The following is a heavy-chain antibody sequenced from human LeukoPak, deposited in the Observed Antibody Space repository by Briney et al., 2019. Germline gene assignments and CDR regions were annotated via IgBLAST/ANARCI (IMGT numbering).Heavy chain of an antibody. CDR3: AHGSMYQLDY. CDR1: GFTFSSYG. V-gene: IGHV3-30*02. J-gene: IGHJ4*02. Sequence: PGGTLRLSCAASGFTFSSYGMHWVRQAPGKGLEWVAFIRYDGSNKYYADSVEGRFTISRDNAKNTLYLQMNSLRAEDTAVYYCAHGSMYQLDYWGQGTLVTVSS. CDR2: IRYDGSNK. D-gene: IGHD2-2*01.